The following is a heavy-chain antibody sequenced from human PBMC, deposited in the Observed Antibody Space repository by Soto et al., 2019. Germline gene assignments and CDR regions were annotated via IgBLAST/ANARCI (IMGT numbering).Heavy chain of an antibody. CDR2: IIPVYGTT. J-gene: IGHJ5*02. CDR1: GDTFSSHT. CDR3: ARDLGGCSAGSCRHNWFDP. D-gene: IGHD2-15*01. Sequence: QVQLVQSGAEVKNPGSSVKVSCKPSGDTFSSHTISWVRQAPGQGLEWMGGIIPVYGTTNYAQKFQDRVTITADASTSTVYMELSSLRSDDTAVYYCARDLGGCSAGSCRHNWFDPWGQGTLVTVSS. V-gene: IGHV1-69*01.